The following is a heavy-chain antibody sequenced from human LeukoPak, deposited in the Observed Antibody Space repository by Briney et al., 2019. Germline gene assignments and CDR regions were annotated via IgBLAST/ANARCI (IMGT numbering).Heavy chain of an antibody. V-gene: IGHV3-7*01. Sequence: GGSLRLSCAASGYIFSNYFMTWVRQAPGKGLEWVANIKQDGSEKYYVDSVKGRFTISRDNANNSLYLQMTSLRAEDTAVYYCAREGFSFCRNYNCWSEIDSWGQGTLVTVSS. D-gene: IGHD1-20*01. CDR2: IKQDGSEK. J-gene: IGHJ4*02. CDR3: AREGFSFCRNYNCWSEIDS. CDR1: GYIFSNYF.